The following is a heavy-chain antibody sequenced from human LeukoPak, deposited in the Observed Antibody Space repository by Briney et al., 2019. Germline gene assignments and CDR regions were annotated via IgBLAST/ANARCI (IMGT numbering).Heavy chain of an antibody. V-gene: IGHV3-48*01. CDR3: ARDETTDDTGMDV. D-gene: IGHD1-7*01. CDR1: GFTFSSYS. CDR2: ISSSSSTI. J-gene: IGHJ6*02. Sequence: GGSLRLSCAAPGFTFSSYSMNWVRQAPGKGLEWVSYISSSSSTIYYADSVKGRFTISRDNAKNSLYLQMNSLRAEDTAVYYCARDETTDDTGMDVWGQGTTVTVSS.